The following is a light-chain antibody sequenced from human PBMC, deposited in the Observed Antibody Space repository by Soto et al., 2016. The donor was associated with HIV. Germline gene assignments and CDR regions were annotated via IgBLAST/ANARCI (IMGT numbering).Light chain of an antibody. Sequence: DIVMTQSPLSLPVTPGEPASISCRSSQSLLHSNGYTYLDWYLQKPGQSPQVLNYLGSNRASGVPDRFSGSGSGTDFTLKISRVEAEDVGVYYCMQGLHIPPTFGPGDHSADQT. CDR2: LGS. CDR3: MQGLHIPPT. J-gene: IGKJ2*01. CDR1: QSLLHSNGYTY. V-gene: IGKV2-28*01.